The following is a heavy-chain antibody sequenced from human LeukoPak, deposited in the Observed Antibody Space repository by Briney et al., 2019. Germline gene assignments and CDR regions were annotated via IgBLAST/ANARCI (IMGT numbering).Heavy chain of an antibody. V-gene: IGHV3-21*01. CDR2: ISGSDSYI. D-gene: IGHD2-21*02. J-gene: IGHJ4*02. CDR3: ARDAYCGGDCYYDY. Sequence: PGGSLRLYCAASGFTFSSYTLIWVRQAPGEGLEWVSSISGSDSYIYYADSVKGRFTISRDNAKNSLYLQMNSLRAEDTAVYYCARDAYCGGDCYYDYWGQGTLVTVSS. CDR1: GFTFSSYT.